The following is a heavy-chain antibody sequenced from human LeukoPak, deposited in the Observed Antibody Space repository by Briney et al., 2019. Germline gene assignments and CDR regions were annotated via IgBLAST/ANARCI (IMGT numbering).Heavy chain of an antibody. D-gene: IGHD5-12*01. Sequence: GASVKVSCKASGYTFTSYYMHWVRQAPGQGLEWMGIINPSGGSTSYAQKFQGRVTMTRDTSTSTVYMELSSLRSKDTAVYYCARDGHSGYDHKYNWFDPWGQGTLVTVSS. V-gene: IGHV1-46*01. J-gene: IGHJ5*02. CDR3: ARDGHSGYDHKYNWFDP. CDR2: INPSGGST. CDR1: GYTFTSYY.